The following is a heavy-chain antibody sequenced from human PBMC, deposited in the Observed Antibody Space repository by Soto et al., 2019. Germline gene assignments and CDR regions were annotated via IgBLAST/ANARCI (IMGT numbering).Heavy chain of an antibody. Sequence: EVQLVESGGGLIQPGGSLRLSCAVSGFTVSNNYMSWVRQAPGKGLEGVSVIYSGGYTAYGDSVKGRFTISRDNSKNTLYLKRRGRGADARVVYAWGTQRGGGGYWGQGTLVTVSS. J-gene: IGHJ4*02. CDR3: GTQRGGGGY. CDR1: GFTVSNNY. V-gene: IGHV3-53*01. CDR2: IYSGGYT. D-gene: IGHD6-25*01.